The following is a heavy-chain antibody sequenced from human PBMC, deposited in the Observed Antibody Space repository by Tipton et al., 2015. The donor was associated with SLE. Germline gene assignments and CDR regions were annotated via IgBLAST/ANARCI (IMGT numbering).Heavy chain of an antibody. CDR1: GFTFTYAW. J-gene: IGHJ3*02. Sequence: VQLVQSGGDLVEPGGSLRLSCAASGFTFTYAWMMWFRQAPERGLEWVGRIKSKTDGGTTDYAAPVKGRFTISRDDSKNTLYLQMNSLKTEDTAVYYCSTAAYDIWGQGTMVTVSS. CDR2: IKSKTDGGTT. V-gene: IGHV3-15*05. CDR3: STAAYDI.